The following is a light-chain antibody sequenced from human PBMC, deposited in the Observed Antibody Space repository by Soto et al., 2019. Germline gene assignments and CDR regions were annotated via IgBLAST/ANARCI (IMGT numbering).Light chain of an antibody. V-gene: IGLV2-14*01. Sequence: QSALTQPASVTGSPGQSITISCTGTNSDIGANNYVSWYQHHPGKAPKLLIYEVSNRPSGVSSRFSGSKSGNTASLTISGLQAEDEADYYCSSYINSITFVVFGGGTKLTVL. CDR3: SSYINSITFVV. CDR1: NSDIGANNY. J-gene: IGLJ2*01. CDR2: EVS.